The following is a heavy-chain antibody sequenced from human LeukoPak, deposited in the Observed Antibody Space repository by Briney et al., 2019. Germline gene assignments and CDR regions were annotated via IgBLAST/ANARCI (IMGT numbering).Heavy chain of an antibody. CDR1: GGSISSYY. V-gene: IGHV4-59*01. J-gene: IGHJ3*02. Sequence: SETLSLTCTVSGGSISSYYWSWIRQPPGKGLEWIGYIYYSGSTNYNPSLKSRVTISVDTSKNQFSLKLSSVTAADTAVYYCAREDSGSYGRAFDIWGQGTMVTVSS. CDR2: IYYSGST. CDR3: AREDSGSYGRAFDI. D-gene: IGHD1-26*01.